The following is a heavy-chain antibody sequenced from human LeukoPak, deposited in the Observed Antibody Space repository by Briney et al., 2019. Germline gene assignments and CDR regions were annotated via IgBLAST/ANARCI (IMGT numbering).Heavy chain of an antibody. CDR2: IDQDASEI. CDR1: GFTFSSYR. CDR3: ATGRDNSDWQKRFVC. J-gene: IGHJ4*02. Sequence: GASLTLSCPASGFTFSSYRVYWSGDAPGKRMEWVGNIDQDASEINYVDSVRGRFTISRDNAKNSLHLQMNILRAEDTAVYYCATGRDNSDWQKRFVCWRQGTMV. D-gene: IGHD2-21*02. V-gene: IGHV3-7*01.